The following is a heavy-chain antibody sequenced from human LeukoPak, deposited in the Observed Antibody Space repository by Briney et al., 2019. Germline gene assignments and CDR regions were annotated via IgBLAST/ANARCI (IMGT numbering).Heavy chain of an antibody. Sequence: GGSLRLSCAASGFTFSSSWMHWVCQAPEKGLEWVADIKCDGSEKYYVDSVKGRLTISRDNAKNSLYLQVNSLRAEDTAVYYCAKGVWFGEIDYWGQGTLVTVSS. J-gene: IGHJ4*02. D-gene: IGHD3-10*01. CDR1: GFTFSSSW. CDR2: IKCDGSEK. CDR3: AKGVWFGEIDY. V-gene: IGHV3-52*01.